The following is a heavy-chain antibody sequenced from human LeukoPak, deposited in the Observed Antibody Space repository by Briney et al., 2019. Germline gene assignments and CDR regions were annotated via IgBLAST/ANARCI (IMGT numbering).Heavy chain of an antibody. Sequence: ASVKVSCKASGYTFTGYYMHWVRQAPGKGLEWMGGFDPEDGETIYAQKFQGRVTMTEDTSTDTAYMELSRLRSDDTAVYYCARGVTYYYGSGSSHYAFDIWGQGTMVTVSS. CDR3: ARGVTYYYGSGSSHYAFDI. CDR1: GYTFTGYY. D-gene: IGHD3-10*01. J-gene: IGHJ3*02. CDR2: FDPEDGET. V-gene: IGHV1-24*01.